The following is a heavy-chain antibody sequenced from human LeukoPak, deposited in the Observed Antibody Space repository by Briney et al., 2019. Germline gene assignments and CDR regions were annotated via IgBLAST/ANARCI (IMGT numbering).Heavy chain of an antibody. CDR3: ARDGTSTDDY. CDR1: GYTFSNFG. J-gene: IGHJ4*02. Sequence: ASVKVSCKTSGYTFSNFGINSVRQAPGQGLEWMGWISGNNDNPNYGQKFQGRFTVTTDSSTSTAYMELRNLRFDDTAVYYCARDGTSTDDYWGQGTLVTVSS. D-gene: IGHD2-2*01. V-gene: IGHV1-18*01. CDR2: ISGNNDNP.